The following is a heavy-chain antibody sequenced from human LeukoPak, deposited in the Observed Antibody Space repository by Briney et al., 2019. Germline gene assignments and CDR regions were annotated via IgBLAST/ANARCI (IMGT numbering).Heavy chain of an antibody. J-gene: IGHJ3*02. CDR2: ISAYNGNT. V-gene: IGHV1-18*01. CDR3: ARMKYYDFWSGYELWVAFDI. D-gene: IGHD3-3*01. CDR1: GYTFTSYG. Sequence: RASVKVSCKASGYTFTSYGISWVRQAPGQGLEWMGWISAYNGNTNYAQKFQGRVTMTRDTSISTAYMELSRLRSDDTAVYYCARMKYYDFWSGYELWVAFDIWGQGTMVTVSS.